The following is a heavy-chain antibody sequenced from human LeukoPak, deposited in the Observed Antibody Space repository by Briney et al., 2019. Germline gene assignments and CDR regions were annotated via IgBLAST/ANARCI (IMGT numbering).Heavy chain of an antibody. D-gene: IGHD3-9*01. J-gene: IGHJ4*02. V-gene: IGHV1-2*02. CDR2: INPNSGGT. CDR3: ARGQDLYDILTPAGDY. CDR1: GYTFTGYY. Sequence: APVKVSCKASGYTFTGYYMHWVRQAPGQGLEWMGWINPNSGGTNYAQKFQGRVTMTRDTSISTAYMELSRLRSDDTTVYYCARGQDLYDILTPAGDYWGQGTLVTVSS.